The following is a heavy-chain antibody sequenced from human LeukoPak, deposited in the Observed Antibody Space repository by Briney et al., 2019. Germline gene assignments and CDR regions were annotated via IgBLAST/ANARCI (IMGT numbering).Heavy chain of an antibody. Sequence: SCAASGFTVSSNYMSWVRQAPGKGLEWMGGFDPEDGETIYAQKFQGRVTMTEDTSTDTAYMELSSLRSEDTAVYYCATEGIAAAGTEYFQHWGQGTLVTVSS. V-gene: IGHV1-24*01. CDR2: FDPEDGET. D-gene: IGHD6-13*01. CDR1: GFTVSSNY. J-gene: IGHJ1*01. CDR3: ATEGIAAAGTEYFQH.